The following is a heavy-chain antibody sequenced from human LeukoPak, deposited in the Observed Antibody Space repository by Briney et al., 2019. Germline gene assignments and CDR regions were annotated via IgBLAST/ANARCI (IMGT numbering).Heavy chain of an antibody. CDR2: ISSSSSYI. Sequence: GGSLRLSCAASGFTFSSYSMNWVRQAPGKGLEWVSSISSSSSYIYYADSVKGRFTISRDNAKSSLYLQMNSLRAEDTAVYYCARVVSWFGDFGMDVWGQGTTVTVSS. V-gene: IGHV3-21*01. D-gene: IGHD3-10*01. CDR3: ARVVSWFGDFGMDV. J-gene: IGHJ6*02. CDR1: GFTFSSYS.